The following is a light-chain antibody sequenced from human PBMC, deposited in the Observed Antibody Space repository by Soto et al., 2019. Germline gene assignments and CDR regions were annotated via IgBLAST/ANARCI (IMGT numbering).Light chain of an antibody. CDR2: GAS. CDR3: QQYGRSPMFT. CDR1: QSVSSNY. J-gene: IGKJ2*01. Sequence: IVLTQSPGTLSLSPVDRATLSCSASQSVSSNYLAWYQQKPGQAPRLLIYGASRGAAGIPDRFSGSGSGTDFTLTISRLEPEDFAVYFCQQYGRSPMFTFGQGTKLEVK. V-gene: IGKV3-20*01.